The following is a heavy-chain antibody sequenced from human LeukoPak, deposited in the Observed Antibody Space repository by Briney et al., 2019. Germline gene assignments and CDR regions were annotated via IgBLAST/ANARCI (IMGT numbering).Heavy chain of an antibody. J-gene: IGHJ4*02. CDR3: ARAAVVVAATHFDY. CDR2: INPNSGGT. Sequence: ASVKVSCKASGYTFTGYYMHWVRQAPGQGLEWMGWINPNSGGTNYAQKFQGRVTMTRDTSISTAYMELSRLRSDGTAVYYCARAAVVVAATHFDYWGQGTLVTVSS. V-gene: IGHV1-2*02. D-gene: IGHD2-15*01. CDR1: GYTFTGYY.